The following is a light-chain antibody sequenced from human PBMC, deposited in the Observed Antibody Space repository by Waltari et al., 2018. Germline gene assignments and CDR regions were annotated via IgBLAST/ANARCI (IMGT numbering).Light chain of an antibody. V-gene: IGLV1-40*01. J-gene: IGLJ3*02. Sequence: QSVLTQSPSVSRAPGQGVTISCTGSRSNIGTNYVHWYQQLPGAAPKLIIYGNSNRPSGVPDRFSGSKSGTSASLAITGLQAEDEADYFCQSYDSSLTVVVFGGRTKLTVL. CDR2: GNS. CDR1: RSNIGTNY. CDR3: QSYDSSLTVVV.